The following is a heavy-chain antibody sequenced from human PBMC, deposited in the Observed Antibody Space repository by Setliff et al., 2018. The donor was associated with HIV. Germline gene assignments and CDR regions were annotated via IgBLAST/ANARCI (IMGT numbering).Heavy chain of an antibody. CDR1: GFTFSNNN. CDR3: ASSGWYHEPTFDY. D-gene: IGHD6-13*01. Sequence: GSLRLSCAASGFTFSNNNMHWVRQTPGKGLEWVGRTRNKANSYTTEYAASVKGRFTISRDDSKNSLYLQMNSLKTEDTAVYYCASSGWYHEPTFDYWGQGTLVTVSS. V-gene: IGHV3-72*01. CDR2: TRNKANSYTT. J-gene: IGHJ4*02.